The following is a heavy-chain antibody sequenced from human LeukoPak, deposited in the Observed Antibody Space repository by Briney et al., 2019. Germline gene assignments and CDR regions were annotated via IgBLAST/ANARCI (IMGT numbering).Heavy chain of an antibody. Sequence: GGSLRLSCAASGFPFSSYSMNWVRQAPGKGLEWVSSISSSSSYIYYADSVKGRFTISRDNAKNSLYLQMNSLRAEDTAVYYCARGDYDFWSGYPYWGQGTLVTVSS. J-gene: IGHJ4*02. D-gene: IGHD3-3*01. CDR2: ISSSSSYI. V-gene: IGHV3-21*01. CDR1: GFPFSSYS. CDR3: ARGDYDFWSGYPY.